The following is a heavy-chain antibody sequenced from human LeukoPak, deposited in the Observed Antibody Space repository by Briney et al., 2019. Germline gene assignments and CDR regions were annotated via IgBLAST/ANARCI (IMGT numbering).Heavy chain of an antibody. D-gene: IGHD1-26*01. Sequence: SEPLSLTCTVSGGSISSSSYYWRWIRQPPGKGLEWIGCIYQSGSTHYHPSLKSRVTISVDTSKNQLSLNLSSVTAAGTAVYYGACDKVGIGGSYLFWFDPWGQGTLVTVSS. CDR2: IYQSGST. J-gene: IGHJ5*02. CDR3: ACDKVGIGGSYLFWFDP. CDR1: GGSISSSSYY. V-gene: IGHV4-39*07.